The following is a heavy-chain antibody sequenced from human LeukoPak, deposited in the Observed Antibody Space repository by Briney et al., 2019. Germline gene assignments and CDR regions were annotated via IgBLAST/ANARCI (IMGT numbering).Heavy chain of an antibody. J-gene: IGHJ4*02. CDR1: GMTFERHG. Sequence: GGSLRLSWVVSGMTFERHGMHWVRQPPGKGLERLAFIKYDGSRTDYEDSVKGRFTVSRDNSDNTLYLQMNSLRAEDTAVYYCAKGGYNWGGESLLDYWGQGTLVTVSS. CDR2: IKYDGSRT. CDR3: AKGGYNWGGESLLDY. V-gene: IGHV3-30*02. D-gene: IGHD2-21*01.